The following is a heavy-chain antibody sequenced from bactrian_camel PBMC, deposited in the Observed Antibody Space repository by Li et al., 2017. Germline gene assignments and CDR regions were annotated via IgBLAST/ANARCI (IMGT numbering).Heavy chain of an antibody. Sequence: HVQLVESGGGSVQAGGSLRLSCAASGYLYCSDDMSWYRQAPGKEREFVSTIALDGTTTYANSVKGRFTISQDNSKNTVYLQMNSLKPEDTAMYYCAATGQMLSVAGCRTQGTQVTVS. J-gene: IGHJ4*01. CDR1: GYLYCSDD. CDR2: IALDGTT. D-gene: IGHD1*01. V-gene: IGHV3S53*01.